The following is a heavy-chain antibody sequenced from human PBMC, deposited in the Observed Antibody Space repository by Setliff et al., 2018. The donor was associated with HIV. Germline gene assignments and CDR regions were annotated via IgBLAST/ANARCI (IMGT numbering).Heavy chain of an antibody. CDR1: GYTFTNYG. Sequence: ASVKVSCKASGYTFTNYGITWVRQAPGHGLEWMGWLASYNDDANYAQNLQGRVTMTTDKSTSTAYMELRSLRSDDTAVYYCARDVYFTFSGEVIRHYLDVWGKGTTVTVSS. D-gene: IGHD3-3*01. J-gene: IGHJ6*03. V-gene: IGHV1-18*01. CDR2: LASYNDDA. CDR3: ARDVYFTFSGEVIRHYLDV.